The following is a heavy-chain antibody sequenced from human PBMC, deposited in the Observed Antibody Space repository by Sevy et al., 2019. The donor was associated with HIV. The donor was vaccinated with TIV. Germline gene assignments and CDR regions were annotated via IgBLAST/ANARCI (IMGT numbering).Heavy chain of an antibody. V-gene: IGHV4-39*02. D-gene: IGHD5-12*01. CDR1: GGSITSSNYY. J-gene: IGHJ6*02. Sequence: SKTLSLTCSASGGSITSSNYYWGWIRQPPGKGLEWIGSVYYTGLTYYNPSLKSRVTISVDTSKNQFSLNLNSVTAADTAIYYCAREPGGYDYDYGMDVWGQGTTVTVSS. CDR3: AREPGGYDYDYGMDV. CDR2: VYYTGLT.